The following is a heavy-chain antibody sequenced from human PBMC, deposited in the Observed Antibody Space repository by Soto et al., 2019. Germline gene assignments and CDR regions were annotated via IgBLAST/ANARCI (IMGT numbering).Heavy chain of an antibody. Sequence: PGESLKISCKGSGYSFTSYWIGWVRQMPGKVLEWMGIIYPGDSDTRYSPSFQGQVTISADKSISTAYLQWSSLKASDTAMYYCARANCGCDSYSWDYYYGMDVWGQGTTVTVSS. D-gene: IGHD2-21*02. CDR2: IYPGDSDT. CDR1: GYSFTSYW. J-gene: IGHJ6*02. CDR3: ARANCGCDSYSWDYYYGMDV. V-gene: IGHV5-51*01.